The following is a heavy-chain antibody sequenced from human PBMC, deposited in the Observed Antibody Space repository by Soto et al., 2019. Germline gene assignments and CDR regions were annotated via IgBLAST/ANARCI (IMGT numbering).Heavy chain of an antibody. J-gene: IGHJ3*02. CDR3: GREPITGTTAHAFDI. V-gene: IGHV3-21*01. CDR2: ISSSSSYI. D-gene: IGHD1-7*01. CDR1: GFTFSSYS. Sequence: EVQLVESGGGLVKPGGSLRLSCAASGFTFSSYSMNWVRQAPGKGREWVSSISSSSSYIYYADSVKGRFTISRDNAKNSLYLQMNSMRAEDTAVYYCGREPITGTTAHAFDIWGQGTMVTVSS.